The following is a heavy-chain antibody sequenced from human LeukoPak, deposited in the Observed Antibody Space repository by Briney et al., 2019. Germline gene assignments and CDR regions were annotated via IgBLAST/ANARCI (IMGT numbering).Heavy chain of an antibody. CDR1: GFTFRNAW. D-gene: IGHD3-22*01. V-gene: IGHV3-15*01. J-gene: IGHJ4*02. Sequence: GGSLRLSCAASGFTFRNAWMSWVRQAPGMGLEWVGRIKSKTDDGTTDYAAPVKGRFTISRDDSKNTLFLQMNSLNTDDTAVYYCGAGYYYASSGYYYWSYWGQGTLVTVSS. CDR2: IKSKTDDGTT. CDR3: GAGYYYASSGYYYWSY.